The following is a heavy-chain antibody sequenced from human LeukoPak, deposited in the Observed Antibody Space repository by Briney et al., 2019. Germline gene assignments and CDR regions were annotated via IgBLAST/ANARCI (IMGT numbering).Heavy chain of an antibody. CDR1: GFTVSSVY. Sequence: GGSLRLSCAASGFTVSSVYISWVRQAPGKGLEWVSVTSSGGTVYFADSVKGRFTLSTDSSKNTLHLQMNALRVEDTALYYCAYVDSSAYFRFWGQGTLVTVSS. J-gene: IGHJ4*02. CDR3: AYVDSSAYFRF. D-gene: IGHD2-21*01. V-gene: IGHV3-53*01. CDR2: TSSGGTV.